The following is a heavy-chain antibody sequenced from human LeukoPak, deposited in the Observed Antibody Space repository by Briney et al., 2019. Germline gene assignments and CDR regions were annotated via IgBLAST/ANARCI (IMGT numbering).Heavy chain of an antibody. CDR2: ISAYNGNT. CDR1: GYTFTSYG. Sequence: ASVKVSCKASGYTFTSYGISRVRQAPGQGLEWMGWISAYNGNTNYAQKLQGRVTMTTDTSTSTAYMELRSLRSDDTAVYYCARETEYSGSYDYYYGMDVWGQGTTVTVSS. D-gene: IGHD1-26*01. V-gene: IGHV1-18*01. CDR3: ARETEYSGSYDYYYGMDV. J-gene: IGHJ6*02.